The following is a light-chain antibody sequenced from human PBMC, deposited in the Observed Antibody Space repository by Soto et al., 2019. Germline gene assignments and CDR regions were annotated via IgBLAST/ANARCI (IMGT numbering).Light chain of an antibody. J-gene: IGLJ1*01. CDR1: TSDVGDSKY. Sequence: QSALTQPASVSGAPGQSIIVSCTGTTSDVGDSKYVSWFQHHPDKAPKLIIDEVSRRPIGVSNRFSGSKSGNTASLTISGLQAEDEADYYCGSYSTSTTLLYVFGTGTKLTVL. V-gene: IGLV2-14*01. CDR2: EVS. CDR3: GSYSTSTTLLYV.